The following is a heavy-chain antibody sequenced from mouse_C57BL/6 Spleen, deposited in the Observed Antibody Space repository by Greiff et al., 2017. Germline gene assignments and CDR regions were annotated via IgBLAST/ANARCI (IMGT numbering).Heavy chain of an antibody. Sequence: QVQLQQSGAELVKPGASVKISCKASGYAFSSYWMNWVKQRPGKGLEWIGQIYPGDGDTNYNGKFKGKATLTADKSSSTAYMQLSSLTSEDSAVYFCARSRGPYYAMDYWGQGTSVTVSS. CDR3: ARSRGPYYAMDY. J-gene: IGHJ4*01. V-gene: IGHV1-80*01. CDR1: GYAFSSYW. CDR2: IYPGDGDT.